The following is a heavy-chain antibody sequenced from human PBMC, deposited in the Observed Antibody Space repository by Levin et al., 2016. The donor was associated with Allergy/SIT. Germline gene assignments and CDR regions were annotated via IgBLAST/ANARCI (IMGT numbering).Heavy chain of an antibody. J-gene: IGHJ4*02. CDR2: VFNSGST. CDR1: GGSINSYY. Sequence: SETLSLTCTVSGGSINSYYWTWIRQPAGKGLEWIGRVFNSGSTNYNPSLKTRVTMSIDTSKNQFSLKLSSVTAADTAVYYCARDGSGWYEEDYFDYWGQGILVTVSS. CDR3: ARDGSGWYEEDYFDY. D-gene: IGHD6-19*01. V-gene: IGHV4-4*07.